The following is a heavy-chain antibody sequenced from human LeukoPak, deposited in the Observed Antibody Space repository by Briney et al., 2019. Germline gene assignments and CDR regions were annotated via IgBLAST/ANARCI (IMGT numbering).Heavy chain of an antibody. J-gene: IGHJ4*02. V-gene: IGHV3-7*01. CDR2: IKQDGSEK. CDR1: GFTFSSYW. D-gene: IGHD3-22*01. CDR3: AREGPENPISYYYDSRPFGY. Sequence: PGGSLRLSCAASGFTFSSYWMSWVRQAPGKGLEWVANIKQDGSEKYYVDSMKGRFTISRDNAKNSLYLQMNSLRDEDTAVYYCAREGPENPISYYYDSRPFGYWGQGTLVTVSS.